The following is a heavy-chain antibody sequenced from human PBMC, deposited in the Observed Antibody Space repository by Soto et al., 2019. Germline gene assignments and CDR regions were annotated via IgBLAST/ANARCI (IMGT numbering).Heavy chain of an antibody. CDR1: GCSLTSYY. CDR3: ARALYSYGPKFDP. Sequence: PSETLSLTCTVSGCSLTSYYWSWIRQPPGKGLEWIGYIYYSGSTNYNPSLKSRVTISVDTSKNQFSLKLSSVTAADTAVYYCARALYSYGPKFDPWGQGTLVTVSS. D-gene: IGHD5-18*01. J-gene: IGHJ5*02. CDR2: IYYSGST. V-gene: IGHV4-59*01.